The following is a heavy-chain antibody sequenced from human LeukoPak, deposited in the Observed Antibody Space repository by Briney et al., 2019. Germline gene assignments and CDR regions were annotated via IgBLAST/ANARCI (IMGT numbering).Heavy chain of an antibody. Sequence: GSLRLSCAVSGFPFTRFYMSWIRQAPGMGLEWISYIGLSGSPLGYADSVRGRFTISRDNAKKSLYLELNSLRAEDTAVYYCARKDFSSGSFSYWGQGTLVTVSS. J-gene: IGHJ4*02. CDR2: IGLSGSPL. CDR1: GFPFTRFY. CDR3: ARKDFSSGSFSY. V-gene: IGHV3-11*04. D-gene: IGHD3-22*01.